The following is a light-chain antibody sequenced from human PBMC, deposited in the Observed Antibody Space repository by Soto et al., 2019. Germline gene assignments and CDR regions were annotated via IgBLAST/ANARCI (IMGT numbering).Light chain of an antibody. J-gene: IGLJ3*02. CDR2: TDY. CDR1: SSNIGTYT. V-gene: IGLV1-44*01. CDR3: ASWDDSLNGGV. Sequence: QSVLTQPPSVSGTPGQRVTISCSGGSSNIGTYTVNWYQQLPETALKLLIYTDYQRPSGVPDRFSGSKSGTSASLAISGLQSEDEADYYCASWDDSLNGGVFGGGTKVTVL.